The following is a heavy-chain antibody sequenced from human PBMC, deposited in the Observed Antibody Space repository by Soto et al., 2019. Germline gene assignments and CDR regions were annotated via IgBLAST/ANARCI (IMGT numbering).Heavy chain of an antibody. CDR1: GGSFSPYF. D-gene: IGHD6-19*01. Sequence: QVQLQQWGAGLLKPSETLSLTCAVYGGSFSPYFWSWIRQPPGKGLEWIGEINHSGSTNYNPSLTRRATLSLHTSKTQVSLKLTSVTAADTAVYYCATLASAWQYYYFDFWGRGTPVTVSS. CDR2: INHSGST. J-gene: IGHJ2*01. V-gene: IGHV4-34*01. CDR3: ATLASAWQYYYFDF.